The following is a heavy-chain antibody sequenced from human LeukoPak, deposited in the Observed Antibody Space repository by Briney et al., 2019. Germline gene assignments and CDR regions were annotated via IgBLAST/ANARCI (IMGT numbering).Heavy chain of an antibody. CDR1: GFTFSSYA. J-gene: IGHJ4*02. Sequence: GGSLRLSCAASGFTFSSYAMSWVRQAPGKGLEWVSTIGDNGDSTYYADSVKGRFTISRDNSKDTLYLQMNSLRAQDTAVYYCAKYDYGGNPNEYYFDYWGQGTLVTVSS. D-gene: IGHD4-23*01. CDR2: IGDNGDST. CDR3: AKYDYGGNPNEYYFDY. V-gene: IGHV3-23*01.